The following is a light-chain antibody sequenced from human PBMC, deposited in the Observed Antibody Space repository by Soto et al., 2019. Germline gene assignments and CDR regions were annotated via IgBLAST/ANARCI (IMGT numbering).Light chain of an antibody. V-gene: IGKV3-20*01. Sequence: EVVLTQSPGTLSLSPGERATLSCRASPSVSSSDLAWYQQKPGQAPRLLISGASNRATGTPDRFTGSGYGTVFTLTITSPEPEDFAVAYCHQYGISPPTFGQGTKVDI. CDR3: HQYGISPPT. CDR2: GAS. J-gene: IGKJ1*01. CDR1: PSVSSSD.